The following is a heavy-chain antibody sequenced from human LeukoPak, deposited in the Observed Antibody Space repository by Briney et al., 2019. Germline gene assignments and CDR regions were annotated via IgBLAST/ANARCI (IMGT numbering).Heavy chain of an antibody. CDR3: ARVMYSSGWSFDY. D-gene: IGHD6-19*01. V-gene: IGHV4-59*01. J-gene: IGHJ4*02. CDR2: IHYIVST. CDR1: GGSISSYY. Sequence: PSETLSLTCTVSGGSISSYYWSWIRQPPGKGLEWIGYIHYIVSTNYHPSLKSRVTISVATSKKQLSLKLSSVTAADTAVYYCARVMYSSGWSFDYWGQGTLVTVSS.